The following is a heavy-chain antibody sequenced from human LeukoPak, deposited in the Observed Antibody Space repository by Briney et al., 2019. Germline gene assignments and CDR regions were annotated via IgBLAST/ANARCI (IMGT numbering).Heavy chain of an antibody. J-gene: IGHJ4*02. D-gene: IGHD7-27*01. CDR1: GYMFINDY. CDR3: ARDGSHWDFDS. CDR2: IIPRGGAT. V-gene: IGHV1-46*01. Sequence: ASVKVSCKASGYMFINDYIHWVRQAPGQGREWMGRIIPRGGATIYAQNFQGRLTVTRDTSTRTVLMELTSLRSEDTAVYYCARDGSHWDFDSWGQGTLVTVSS.